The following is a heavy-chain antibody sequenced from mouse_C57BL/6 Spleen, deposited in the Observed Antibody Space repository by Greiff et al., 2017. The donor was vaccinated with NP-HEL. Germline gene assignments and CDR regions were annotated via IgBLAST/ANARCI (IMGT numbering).Heavy chain of an antibody. CDR1: GFTFTDYY. CDR2: VYPYNGGT. CDR3: ASGDYYSNYYAMDY. Sequence: EVQLVESGPVLVKPGPSVKISCKASGFTFTDYYMHWVKQSHGKSLEWIGLVYPYNGGTSYNQKFKGKATLTVDTSSSTAYMELNSLTSEDSAVYNSASGDYYSNYYAMDYWGQGTSVTVSS. V-gene: IGHV1-36*01. D-gene: IGHD2-5*01. J-gene: IGHJ4*01.